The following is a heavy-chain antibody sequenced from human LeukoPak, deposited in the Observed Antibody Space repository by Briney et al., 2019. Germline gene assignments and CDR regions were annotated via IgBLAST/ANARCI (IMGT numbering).Heavy chain of an antibody. D-gene: IGHD3-22*01. Sequence: GGSLRLSCAASGFTVSSNYMSWVRQAPGKGLEWVSVLYGGGSTDYADSVKGRFTISRDNSKNTLYLQMNSLRAEDTAVYYCARDSSGYYYFDFWGQGTLVTVSS. CDR3: ARDSSGYYYFDF. CDR2: LYGGGST. V-gene: IGHV3-53*01. CDR1: GFTVSSNY. J-gene: IGHJ4*02.